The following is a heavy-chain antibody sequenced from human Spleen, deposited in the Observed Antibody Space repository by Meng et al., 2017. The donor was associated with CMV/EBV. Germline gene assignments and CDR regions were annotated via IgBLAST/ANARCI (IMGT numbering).Heavy chain of an antibody. CDR2: INYSAPT. J-gene: IGHJ5*02. V-gene: IGHV4-39*07. CDR1: GTILGSAYY. Sequence: GTILGSAYYWRWSPRHPGTGLKWFGSINYSAPTYYTPSLQSRATISVDTSKTQFSLNLRALTAADTAVYYCANYLFDFWSGYPWFDPWGQGTLVTVSS. CDR3: ANYLFDFWSGYPWFDP. D-gene: IGHD3-3*01.